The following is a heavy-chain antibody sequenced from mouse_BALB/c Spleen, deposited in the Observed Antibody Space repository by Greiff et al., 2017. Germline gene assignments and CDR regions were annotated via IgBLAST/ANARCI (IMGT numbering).Heavy chain of an antibody. CDR2: IYPGNGDT. CDR3: ARRGNRYDALDY. D-gene: IGHD2-14*01. CDR1: GYTFTSYK. J-gene: IGHJ2*01. Sequence: QVQLKQPGAELVKPGASVKMSCKASGYTFTSYKMHWVKQTPGQGLEWIGAIYPGNGDTSYNQKFKGKATLTADKSSSTAYMQLSSLTSEDSAVYYCARRGNRYDALDYWGQGTTLTVSS. V-gene: IGHV1-12*01.